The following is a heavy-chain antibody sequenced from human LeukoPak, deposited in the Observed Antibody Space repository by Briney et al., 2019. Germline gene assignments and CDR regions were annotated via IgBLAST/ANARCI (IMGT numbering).Heavy chain of an antibody. Sequence: ASVKVSCKASGYTFTSYYMHWVRQAPGQGPEWVGIINPSGGSTSYAQKFQGRVTMTRDTSTSTVYMELSSLRSEDTAVYYCARATPGLLYGMDVWGQGTTVTVSS. V-gene: IGHV1-46*01. CDR3: ARATPGLLYGMDV. J-gene: IGHJ6*02. D-gene: IGHD4-23*01. CDR2: INPSGGST. CDR1: GYTFTSYY.